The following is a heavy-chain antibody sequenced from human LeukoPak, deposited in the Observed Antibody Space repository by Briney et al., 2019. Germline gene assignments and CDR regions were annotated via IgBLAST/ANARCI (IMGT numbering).Heavy chain of an antibody. D-gene: IGHD4-17*01. CDR1: GFTFRNYV. J-gene: IGHJ4*02. Sequence: PGGSLRLSCTASGFTFRNYVMSWVRQAPGKGLEWVSSIRSSGDDTSSADSVKGRFTIFRDNSKSTLYLQMNSLRAEDTAVYYCAKGSPYGDYVTVWGQGTLVTVSS. V-gene: IGHV3-23*01. CDR2: IRSSGDDT. CDR3: AKGSPYGDYVTV.